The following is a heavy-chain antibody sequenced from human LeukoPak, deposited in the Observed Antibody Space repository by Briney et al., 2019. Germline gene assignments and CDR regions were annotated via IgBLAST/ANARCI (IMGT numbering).Heavy chain of an antibody. Sequence: GGSLRLSCAASGFTFSSYAMSWVRQAPGMGLEWVSAISGSGGSTYYADSVKGRFTISRDNSKNTLYLQINGLRAEDTAIYYCARQLGYCSAGTCYFDYWGQGTLVTVSS. CDR3: ARQLGYCSAGTCYFDY. V-gene: IGHV3-23*01. CDR2: ISGSGGST. D-gene: IGHD2-15*01. CDR1: GFTFSSYA. J-gene: IGHJ4*02.